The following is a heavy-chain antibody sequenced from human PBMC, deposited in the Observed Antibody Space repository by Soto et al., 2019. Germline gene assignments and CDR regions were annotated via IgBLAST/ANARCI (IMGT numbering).Heavy chain of an antibody. CDR1: GGSISSGGYS. V-gene: IGHV4-30-2*01. J-gene: IGHJ4*02. CDR2: IYHSGST. Sequence: QLQLQESGSGLVKPSQTLSLTCAVSGGSISSGGYSWSWIRQPPGKGLEWIGYIYHSGSTYYNPSLKSRVTISVDRSKNQFSLKLSSVTAADTAVYYCAGGGYYDSSGYYPHFDYWGQGTLVTVSS. CDR3: AGGGYYDSSGYYPHFDY. D-gene: IGHD3-22*01.